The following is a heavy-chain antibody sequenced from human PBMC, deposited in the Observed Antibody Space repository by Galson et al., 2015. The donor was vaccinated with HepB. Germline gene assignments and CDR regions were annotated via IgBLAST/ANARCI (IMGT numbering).Heavy chain of an antibody. V-gene: IGHV3-23*01. CDR1: GFSFSTYA. J-gene: IGHJ4*02. CDR3: AKARTTSPGDFWGPASY. Sequence: SLRLSCAASGFSFSTYAMSWVRQAPGKGLEWVSGISGSGGSTYYADSVEGRFTISRDNSKNTLYLQMNSLRAEDTAVYYCAKARTTSPGDFWGPASYWGQGTLVTVSS. CDR2: ISGSGGST. D-gene: IGHD3-3*01.